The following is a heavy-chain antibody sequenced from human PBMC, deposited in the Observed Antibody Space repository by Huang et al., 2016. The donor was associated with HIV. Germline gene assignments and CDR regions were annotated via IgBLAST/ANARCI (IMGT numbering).Heavy chain of an antibody. Sequence: VQLIQSGTEVKRPGASVRVTCKLSRYNLAYMAIHWVRQAPGKGLEWLVGVDPKDSETVYAQKFQDRGTITDDTPSNTAYMELRSLTADDTAVYYCAGDWPHYDSSASYRPFDYWGQGTLVTVSS. CDR1: RYNLAYMA. D-gene: IGHD3-22*01. CDR2: VDPKDSET. J-gene: IGHJ4*02. V-gene: IGHV1-24*01. CDR3: AGDWPHYDSSASYRPFDY.